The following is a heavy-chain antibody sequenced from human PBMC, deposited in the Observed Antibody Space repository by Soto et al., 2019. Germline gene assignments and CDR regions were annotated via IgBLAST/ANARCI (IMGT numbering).Heavy chain of an antibody. D-gene: IGHD2-2*01. CDR1: GYTFTSYG. CDR2: ISAYNSNT. Sequence: QVQLVQSGAEVKKPGASVKVSCKASGYTFTSYGISWVRQAPGQGLEWMGWISAYNSNTNYAEKLQGRVTMTTDTPRSTAYRELRSLRADDTARYYCVRGPGYEVYYLGQGTLVTVSS. CDR3: VRGPGYEVYY. J-gene: IGHJ4*02. V-gene: IGHV1-18*01.